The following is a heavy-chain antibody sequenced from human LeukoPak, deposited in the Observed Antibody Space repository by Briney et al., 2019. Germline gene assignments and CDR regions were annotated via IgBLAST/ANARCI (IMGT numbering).Heavy chain of an antibody. CDR2: IDQEGDTK. Sequence: GGSLRLSCAVSGLTFSSYWMTWVRQAQGKGLEWVATIDQEGDTKYYMDSAKGRFTISRDNGKSSLHLQVTSLRVEDTAVYYCATRGELSWFGALRYWGQGALVTVSS. CDR1: GLTFSSYW. D-gene: IGHD3-10*01. CDR3: ATRGELSWFGALRY. J-gene: IGHJ4*02. V-gene: IGHV3-7*01.